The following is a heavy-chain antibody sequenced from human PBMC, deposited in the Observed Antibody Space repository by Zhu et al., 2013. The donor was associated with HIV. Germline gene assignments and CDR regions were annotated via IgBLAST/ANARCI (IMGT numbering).Heavy chain of an antibody. J-gene: IGHJ4*02. D-gene: IGHD6-13*01. V-gene: IGHV1-2*02. CDR3: ARGAGAFDY. CDR2: INPNSGGT. CDR1: GLSFSTAA. Sequence: LAQSGPEVKKPGASVKITCKASGLSFSTAAFNWVRQAPGQGLEWMGWINPNSGGTNYAQKFQGRVTMTRDTSISTAYMELSRLRSDDTAVYYCARGAGAFDYWGQGTLVTVSS.